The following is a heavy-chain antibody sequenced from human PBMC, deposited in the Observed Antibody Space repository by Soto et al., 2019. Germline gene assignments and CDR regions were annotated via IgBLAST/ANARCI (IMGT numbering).Heavy chain of an antibody. D-gene: IGHD3-3*01. J-gene: IGHJ6*02. V-gene: IGHV4-38-2*01. CDR3: AIIDWSGLETDV. CDR2: IYHSGTT. Sequence: SETLSLTCAVSGDSISRGYXXAWIRQPPGKGLEWVASIYHSGTTYYNPSLTSRVTISVDTSKNQFSLQLRSVTAADTAVSYCAIIDWSGLETDVWGQGTTVTVSS. CDR1: GDSISRGYX.